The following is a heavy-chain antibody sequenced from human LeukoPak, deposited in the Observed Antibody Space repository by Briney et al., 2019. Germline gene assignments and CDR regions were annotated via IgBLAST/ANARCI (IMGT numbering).Heavy chain of an antibody. CDR1: GLTVSSTY. Sequence: GGSLRLSCAASGLTVSSTYISWVRQTPGKGLELDSVIYSGGSTYYADSVKGRLTIARDNSKNTLYLQMNSLRAEDAAVYYCARDLLEWYFDYWGQGTLVTVSS. CDR3: ARDLLEWYFDY. V-gene: IGHV3-66*01. D-gene: IGHD3-3*01. CDR2: IYSGGST. J-gene: IGHJ4*02.